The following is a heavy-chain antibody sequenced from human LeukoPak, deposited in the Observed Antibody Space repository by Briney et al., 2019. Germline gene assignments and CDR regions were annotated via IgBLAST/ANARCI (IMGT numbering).Heavy chain of an antibody. CDR1: GFTFSSYG. CDR3: ARELLWFGELSPTLDY. V-gene: IGHV3-33*01. J-gene: IGHJ4*02. Sequence: PGRSLRLSCAASGFTFSSYGMHWVRQAPGKGLEWVAVIWYDGSNKYYADSVKGRFTISRDNSKNTLYLQMNSLRAEDTAVYYCARELLWFGELSPTLDYWGQGTLVTVSS. CDR2: IWYDGSNK. D-gene: IGHD3-10*01.